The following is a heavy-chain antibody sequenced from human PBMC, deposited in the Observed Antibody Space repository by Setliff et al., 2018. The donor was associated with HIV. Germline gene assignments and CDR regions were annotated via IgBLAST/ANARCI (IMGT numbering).Heavy chain of an antibody. Sequence: ASVKVSCKASGYTFTSYYMHWVRQAPGQGLEWMGWIDSNNGNRNFAQKFRGRVTMTTVISTNTAYMEVRSLSFDDTAVYYCVRLTADRTNYYYYMDVWGKGTTVTVSS. CDR1: GYTFTSYY. V-gene: IGHV1-18*04. J-gene: IGHJ6*03. CDR3: VRLTADRTNYYYYMDV. D-gene: IGHD2-8*01. CDR2: IDSNNGNR.